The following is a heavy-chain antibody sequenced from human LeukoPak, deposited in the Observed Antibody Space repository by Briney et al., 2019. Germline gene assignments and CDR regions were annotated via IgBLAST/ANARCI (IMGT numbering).Heavy chain of an antibody. CDR3: ARDIYCGGDCYSATYYFDY. D-gene: IGHD2-21*01. J-gene: IGHJ4*02. V-gene: IGHV1-8*03. CDR1: GYTFTSYD. Sequence: GASVKVSCKASGYTFTSYDINWVRQATGQGLEWMGWMNPNSGNTGYAQKFQGRVTITRNTSISTAYMELSSLRAEDTALYYCARDIYCGGDCYSATYYFDYWGQGTLVTVSS. CDR2: MNPNSGNT.